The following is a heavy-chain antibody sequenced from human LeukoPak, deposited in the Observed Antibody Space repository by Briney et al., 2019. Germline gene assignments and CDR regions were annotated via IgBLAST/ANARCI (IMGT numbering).Heavy chain of an antibody. J-gene: IGHJ4*02. V-gene: IGHV4-39*01. Sequence: SETLSLTCTVSGGSISSSSYYWGWIRQPPGKGLEWIGSIYYSGGTYYNPSLKSRVTISVDTSKNQSSLKLSSVTAADTAVYYCARQGVAAAGKDHWGQGTLVTVSA. CDR1: GGSISSSSYY. CDR3: ARQGVAAAGKDH. D-gene: IGHD6-13*01. CDR2: IYYSGGT.